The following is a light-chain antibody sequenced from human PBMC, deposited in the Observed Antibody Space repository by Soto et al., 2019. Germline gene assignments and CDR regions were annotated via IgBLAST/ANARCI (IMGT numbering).Light chain of an antibody. Sequence: EIVLTQSPGTLSFSPGEIATLSFSSSQSVSSSYLAWYQQKPGQAPRLLIYGASSRATGIPDRFSGSGSGTDFTLTISRLEPEDFAVYYCQQYGSSPETFGQGTKVDIK. J-gene: IGKJ1*01. CDR2: GAS. V-gene: IGKV3-20*01. CDR3: QQYGSSPET. CDR1: QSVSSSY.